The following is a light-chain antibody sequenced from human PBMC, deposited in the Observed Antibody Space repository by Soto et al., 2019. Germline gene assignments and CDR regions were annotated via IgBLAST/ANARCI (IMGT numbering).Light chain of an antibody. CDR2: GAS. Sequence: DIEMTQSPGTLSLSPGERATLSCRASQSVSSNYLAWYQQKPGQAPRLLIYGASSRATGIPDRFSGSGSGTDFTLTISRLEPEDFAVYYCQQYGSSPMTFGQGTRLEI. CDR1: QSVSSNY. J-gene: IGKJ5*01. CDR3: QQYGSSPMT. V-gene: IGKV3-20*01.